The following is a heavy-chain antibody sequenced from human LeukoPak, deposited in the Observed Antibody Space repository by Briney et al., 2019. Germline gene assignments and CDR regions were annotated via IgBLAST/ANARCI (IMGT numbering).Heavy chain of an antibody. J-gene: IGHJ4*02. CDR2: IYYSGST. D-gene: IGHD3-3*01. CDR1: GGSIAGGGYY. Sequence: SETLSLTCSVSGGSIAGGGYYWSWIRQHPGKGLEWIGYIYYSGSTYYNPSLKSRVTISIDTSKNHFSLKLSSVTAADTAVYYCARAGGFFSLFGYWGQGTLVTVSS. V-gene: IGHV4-31*03. CDR3: ARAGGFFSLFGY.